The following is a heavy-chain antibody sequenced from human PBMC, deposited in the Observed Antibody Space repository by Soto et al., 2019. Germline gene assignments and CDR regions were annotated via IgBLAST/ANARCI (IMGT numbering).Heavy chain of an antibody. CDR1: GFTFSSYW. CDR3: ERERPMVRGVIDV. V-gene: IGHV3-74*01. D-gene: IGHD3-10*01. CDR2: INSDGSST. J-gene: IGHJ6*02. Sequence: GSLRLSCAASGFTFSSYWMHWVRQAPGKGLVWVSRINSDGSSTSYADSVKGRFTISRDNAKNTLYLQMNSLRAEDTAVYYCERERPMVRGVIDVWGQGNTVNVS.